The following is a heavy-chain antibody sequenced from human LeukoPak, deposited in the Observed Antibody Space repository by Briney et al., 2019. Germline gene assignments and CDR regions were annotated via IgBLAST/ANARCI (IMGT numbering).Heavy chain of an antibody. D-gene: IGHD3-10*01. V-gene: IGHV3-53*01. CDR3: ASSYYYDAFDI. J-gene: IGHJ3*02. Sequence: QSGGSLRLSCAASGFTVSSNYMSWVRQAPGKGLEWVSVIYSGGSTYYADSVKGRFTISRDNSKNTLYLQMNSLRAEDTAVYYCASSYYYDAFDIWGQGTMVTVSS. CDR2: IYSGGST. CDR1: GFTVSSNY.